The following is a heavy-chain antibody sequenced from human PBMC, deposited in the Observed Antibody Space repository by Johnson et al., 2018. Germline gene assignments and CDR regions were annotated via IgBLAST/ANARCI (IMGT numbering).Heavy chain of an antibody. Sequence: EVQLLESGGGLVQXGGSLRLSCAASGFTFSSYAMAWVRQAPGKGLEWVSVSSGSGGSTYYADSVKGRFTLSRDNSKNTLYLQMNRPRADDTAVYYCAKMGGDYVSYYYYYMDVWGRGTTVTVSS. V-gene: IGHV3-23*01. CDR3: AKMGGDYVSYYYYYMDV. CDR1: GFTFSSYA. D-gene: IGHD4-17*01. J-gene: IGHJ6*03. CDR2: SSGSGGST.